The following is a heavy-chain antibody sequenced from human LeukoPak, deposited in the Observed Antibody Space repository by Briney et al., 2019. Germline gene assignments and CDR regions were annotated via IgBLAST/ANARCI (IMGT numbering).Heavy chain of an antibody. V-gene: IGHV3-30*18. Sequence: GGSLRLSCAASGFTFSSYGMHWVRQAPGKGLEWVAVISYDGSNKYYADSVKGRFTISRDNSKNTLYLQMNSLRAEDTAVYYCAKSRFYYDSSGYYDYWGRGTLVTVSS. D-gene: IGHD3-22*01. CDR2: ISYDGSNK. CDR1: GFTFSSYG. CDR3: AKSRFYYDSSGYYDY. J-gene: IGHJ4*02.